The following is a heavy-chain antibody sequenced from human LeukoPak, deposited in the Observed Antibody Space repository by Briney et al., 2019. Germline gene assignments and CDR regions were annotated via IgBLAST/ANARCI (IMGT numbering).Heavy chain of an antibody. Sequence: GGSLRLSCAASGFTFSSYSMNWVRQAPGKGLEWVSYISSSSSTVYYADSVKGRFTISRDNAKNSLYLQMNSLRAEDTAVYYCARGFQYYDFWSGYYYDHLDYWGQGTLVTVSS. V-gene: IGHV3-48*01. J-gene: IGHJ4*02. CDR3: ARGFQYYDFWSGYYYDHLDY. CDR2: ISSSSSTV. D-gene: IGHD3-3*01. CDR1: GFTFSSYS.